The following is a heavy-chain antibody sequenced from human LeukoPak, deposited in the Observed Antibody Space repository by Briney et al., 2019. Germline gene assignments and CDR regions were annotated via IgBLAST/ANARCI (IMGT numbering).Heavy chain of an antibody. CDR1: GGSISSYY. CDR2: IYYSGST. CDR3: ARHRGYCSSASCSYNWFDP. V-gene: IGHV4-59*08. J-gene: IGHJ5*02. D-gene: IGHD2-2*03. Sequence: SETLSLTCTASGGSISSYYWTWIRQPPGKGLEWIGYIYYSGSTKYNPSLKSRVTMSVDTPKNRFSLQLSSVNAADAAVYYCARHRGYCSSASCSYNWFDPWGQGTLVTVSS.